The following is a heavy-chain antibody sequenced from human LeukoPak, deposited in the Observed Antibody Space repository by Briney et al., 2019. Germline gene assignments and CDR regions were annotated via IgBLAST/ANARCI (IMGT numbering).Heavy chain of an antibody. Sequence: SETLSLTCTVSGGSVSSGSYYWSWIRQPAGKGLEWIGRIYTSGSTKYNPSLKSRVTISIDTSKNQFSLKLSSVTAADTAVYYCARERDSSGYYLFDYWGQGTLVTVSS. J-gene: IGHJ4*02. CDR3: ARERDSSGYYLFDY. CDR2: IYTSGST. D-gene: IGHD3-22*01. CDR1: GGSVSSGSYY. V-gene: IGHV4-61*02.